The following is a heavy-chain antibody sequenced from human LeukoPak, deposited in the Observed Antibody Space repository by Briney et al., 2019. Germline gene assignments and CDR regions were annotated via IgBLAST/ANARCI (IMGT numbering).Heavy chain of an antibody. D-gene: IGHD6-19*01. CDR3: ARRYSSGWSRGETGAFDI. V-gene: IGHV4-59*01. CDR1: GGSISSYY. J-gene: IGHJ3*02. Sequence: MSSETLSLTCTVSGGSISSYYWSWIRQPPGKGLEWIGYIYYSGSTNYNPSLKSRVTISVDTSKNQFSLKLSSVTAADTAVYYCARRYSSGWSRGETGAFDIWGQGTMVTVSS. CDR2: IYYSGST.